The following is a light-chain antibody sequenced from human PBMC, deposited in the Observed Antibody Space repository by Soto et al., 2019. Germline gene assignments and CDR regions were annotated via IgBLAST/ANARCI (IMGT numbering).Light chain of an antibody. CDR1: QSINSNY. V-gene: IGKV3-20*01. CDR3: QQYDSSPRT. J-gene: IGKJ1*01. Sequence: EIVLTQSPDTLSLSPGERATLSCRASQSINSNYLAWYQQKPGQGPRPLIYGASSRATGIPDRFSGSGSGTDFTLTISRLEPEDFAVYYCQQYDSSPRTFGQGTNVDIK. CDR2: GAS.